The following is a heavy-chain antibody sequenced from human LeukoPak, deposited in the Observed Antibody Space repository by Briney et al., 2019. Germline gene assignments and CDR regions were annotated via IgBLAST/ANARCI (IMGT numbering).Heavy chain of an antibody. Sequence: SETLSLTCTVSGGSISSYYWSWIRQPPGKGLEWIGYIYYSGSTNYNPSLKSRVTISVDTSKNQFSLKLSSVTAADTAVYYCAGDTGTTSFHTYYFDYWGQGTLVTVSS. CDR2: IYYSGST. V-gene: IGHV4-59*01. D-gene: IGHD1-1*01. CDR1: GGSISSYY. J-gene: IGHJ4*02. CDR3: AGDTGTTSFHTYYFDY.